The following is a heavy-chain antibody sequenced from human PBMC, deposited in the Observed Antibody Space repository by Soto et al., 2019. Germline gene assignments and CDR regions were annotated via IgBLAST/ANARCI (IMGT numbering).Heavy chain of an antibody. V-gene: IGHV3-33*01. CDR2: VYYDGHNK. D-gene: IGHD2-2*01. Sequence: QVQLVESGGGVVQPGRSQRLSCAASGFTFSMYGMHWVRQAPGKGLAWMATVYYDGHNKYYADSVRGRFTISRDNSKNMVYLQMNSLRAEDTAVYYCARDPPSTLGSFDIWGRGTMVTVSS. CDR3: ARDPPSTLGSFDI. J-gene: IGHJ3*02. CDR1: GFTFSMYG.